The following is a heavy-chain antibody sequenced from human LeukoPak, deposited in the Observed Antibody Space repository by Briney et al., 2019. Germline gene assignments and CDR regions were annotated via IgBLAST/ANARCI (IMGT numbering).Heavy chain of an antibody. J-gene: IGHJ4*02. CDR3: ARDGGSYSLDY. CDR2: IYASGST. V-gene: IGHV4-61*02. Sequence: SQTLSLTCTVSGGSISGSTYYWGWIRQPAGKGLEWIGRIYASGSTSYNPSLKSRATISVDTSKNQFSLKLSSVTAADTGIYYCARDGGSYSLDYWGRGTLVTVSS. CDR1: GGSISGSTYY. D-gene: IGHD1-26*01.